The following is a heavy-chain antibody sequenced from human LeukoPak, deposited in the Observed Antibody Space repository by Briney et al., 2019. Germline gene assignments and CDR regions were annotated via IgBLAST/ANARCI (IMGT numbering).Heavy chain of an antibody. V-gene: IGHV3-33*06. J-gene: IGHJ4*02. Sequence: PGGSLRLSCAASGFTFSSYGMHWVRQAPGKGLEWVAVIWNDGNYKFYIDPVKARFSISRDNSEGMLYLQMDSLRVEDTAVYYCAKGRVGADRPPFDYWGQGTLVTVSP. CDR3: AKGRVGADRPPFDY. CDR1: GFTFSSYG. D-gene: IGHD1-26*01. CDR2: IWNDGNYK.